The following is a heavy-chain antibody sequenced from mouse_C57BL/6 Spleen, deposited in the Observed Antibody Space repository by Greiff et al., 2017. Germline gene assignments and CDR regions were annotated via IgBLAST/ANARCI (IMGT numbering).Heavy chain of an antibody. CDR1: GYAFTNYL. J-gene: IGHJ4*01. V-gene: IGHV1-54*01. CDR3: ARSYYGSSSYAMDY. Sequence: VQLQQSGAELVRPGTSVKVSCKASGYAFTNYLIEWVKQRPGQGLEWIGVINPGSGGTNYNEKFKGKATLTADKSSSTAYMQLSSLTSEDSAVYFCARSYYGSSSYAMDYWGQGTSVTVSS. CDR2: INPGSGGT. D-gene: IGHD1-1*01.